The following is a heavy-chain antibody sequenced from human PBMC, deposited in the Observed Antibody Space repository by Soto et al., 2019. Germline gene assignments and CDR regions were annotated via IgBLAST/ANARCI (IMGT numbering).Heavy chain of an antibody. V-gene: IGHV3-23*01. J-gene: IGHJ4*02. D-gene: IGHD3-22*01. CDR3: AKIDGYFDY. Sequence: EVQVLQSGGGLVPPGGSLRLSCAGSGFTFINTGMSWVRQAPGQGLEWVSAITGNGDTTYYADSVKGRFTISRDNSKSTLYLQMHSWSADDTAVYYCAKIDGYFDYWGQGTLVTVSS. CDR1: GFTFINTG. CDR2: ITGNGDTT.